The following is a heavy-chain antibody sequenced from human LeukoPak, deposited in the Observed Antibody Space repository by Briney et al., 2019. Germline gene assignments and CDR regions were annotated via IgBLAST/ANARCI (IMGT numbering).Heavy chain of an antibody. V-gene: IGHV3-66*01. CDR2: IYGSGST. CDR3: ARAIVWNAFDI. CDR1: EFTFSSDY. D-gene: IGHD2-21*01. Sequence: GGSLRLSCAASEFTFSSDYMNWVRQAPGKGLEWVSVIYGSGSTYYADSVKGRFTIPKDNYKNTLYLEMNSLRAEDTAVYYCARAIVWNAFDIWGQGTVVTVSS. J-gene: IGHJ3*02.